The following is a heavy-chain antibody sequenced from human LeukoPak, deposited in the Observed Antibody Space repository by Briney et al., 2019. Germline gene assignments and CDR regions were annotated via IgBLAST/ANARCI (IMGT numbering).Heavy chain of an antibody. CDR1: GYTFTSYA. J-gene: IGHJ5*02. CDR2: ISAYNGNT. V-gene: IGHV1-18*01. Sequence: ASVKVSCKASGYTFTSYAMHWVRQAPGQGLEWMGWISAYNGNTNYAQKLQGRVTMTTDTSTSTAYMELRSLRSDDTAVYYCARDPAAITMIVVVKARGFDPWGQGTLVTVSS. CDR3: ARDPAAITMIVVVKARGFDP. D-gene: IGHD3-22*01.